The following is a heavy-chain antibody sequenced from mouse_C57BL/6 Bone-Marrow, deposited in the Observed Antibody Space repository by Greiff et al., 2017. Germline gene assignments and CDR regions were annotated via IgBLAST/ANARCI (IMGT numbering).Heavy chain of an antibody. CDR2: IDPSDSYT. CDR3: ARLLWFAH. Sequence: VQLQQPGAELVRPGTSVKLSCKASGYTFTSYWMHWVKQRPGQGLEWIGVIDPSDSYTNYNQKFKGKATLTVDTSSSTAYMQLSSLTSEDSAVYYCARLLWFAHWGQGTLVTVSA. CDR1: GYTFTSYW. J-gene: IGHJ3*01. V-gene: IGHV1-59*01.